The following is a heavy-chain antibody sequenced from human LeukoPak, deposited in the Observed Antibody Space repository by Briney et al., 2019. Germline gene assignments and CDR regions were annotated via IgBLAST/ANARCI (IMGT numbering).Heavy chain of an antibody. CDR3: ARLGASGSYVDY. Sequence: SETLSLTCTVSGGSISSSSYYWGRIRPPPGKGLEWIGSIYCSGSTYYNPSLKSRVTISVDTSKNQFSLKLSSVTAADTAVYYCARLGASGSYVDYWGQGTLVTVSS. CDR1: GGSISSSSYY. V-gene: IGHV4-39*01. CDR2: IYCSGST. D-gene: IGHD1-26*01. J-gene: IGHJ4*02.